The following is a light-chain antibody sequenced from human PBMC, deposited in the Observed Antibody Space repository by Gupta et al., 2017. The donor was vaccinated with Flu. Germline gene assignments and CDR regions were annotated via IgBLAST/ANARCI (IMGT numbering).Light chain of an antibody. CDR2: EVN. J-gene: IGLJ1*01. CDR1: SSFASYNL. CDR3: SSYVGRDTFV. Sequence: QSALTQPASVSGSPGQSVTISCTGSSSFASYNLFSWYRQNPGDPPQLVIYEVNKRPSGVSGRFSGSKAGNTASLTISGRLAEDDADYYCSSYVGRDTFVFGTATKVTVL. V-gene: IGLV2-23*02.